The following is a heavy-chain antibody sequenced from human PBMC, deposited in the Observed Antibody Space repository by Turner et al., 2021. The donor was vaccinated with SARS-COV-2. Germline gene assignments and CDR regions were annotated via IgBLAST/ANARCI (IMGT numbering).Heavy chain of an antibody. D-gene: IGHD6-19*01. Sequence: EVQLVESGGGLVQPGGSLRLSCAASGFTLSSYWMSWVGQAPGKGLEWVANMNQDRSEKYYVDSVKGRFTISRDNAKNSLYLQMNSLRAEDTALYYCARAVAGLLFDYWGQGTLVTVSS. CDR3: ARAVAGLLFDY. CDR1: GFTLSSYW. CDR2: MNQDRSEK. V-gene: IGHV3-7*04. J-gene: IGHJ4*02.